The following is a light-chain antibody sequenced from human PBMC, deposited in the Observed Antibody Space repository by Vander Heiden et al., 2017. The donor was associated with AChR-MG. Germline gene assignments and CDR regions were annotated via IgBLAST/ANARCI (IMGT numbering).Light chain of an antibody. CDR2: DVS. CDR1: SSDVGGYDS. V-gene: IGLV2-14*03. J-gene: IGLJ3*02. CDR3: TSYTSSNTLV. Sequence: QSALTQPASVSGSPGQSITISCSGTSSDVGGYDSVSWYQQHPGKAPKLIIYDVSERPSGVSNRFSASKSGNTASLTISGLQAEDEADYFCTSYTSSNTLVFGGGTKVTVL.